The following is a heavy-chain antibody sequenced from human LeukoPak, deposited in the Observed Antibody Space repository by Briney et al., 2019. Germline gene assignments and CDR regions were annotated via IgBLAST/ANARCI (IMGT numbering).Heavy chain of an antibody. CDR3: AKDSVSGSYYDDAFDI. Sequence: QPGGSLRLSCAASGFTFDDYAMHWVRQAPGKGLEWVSGISWNSGSIGYADSVKGRFTISRDNAKNSLYLQMNSLRAEDTALYYCAKDSVSGSYYDDAFDIWGQGTMVTVSS. J-gene: IGHJ3*02. CDR1: GFTFDDYA. D-gene: IGHD1-26*01. CDR2: ISWNSGSI. V-gene: IGHV3-9*01.